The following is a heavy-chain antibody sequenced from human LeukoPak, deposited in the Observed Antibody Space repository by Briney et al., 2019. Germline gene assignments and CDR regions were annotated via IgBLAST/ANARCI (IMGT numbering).Heavy chain of an antibody. D-gene: IGHD1-26*01. CDR3: ATTGSGSYSQEAFDL. V-gene: IGHV5-51*01. CDR2: IYPGDSDT. Sequence: GESLKISRKGSGYSLSSDWIGWVRQMSGKGLEWMGIIYPGDSDTRYSPSFQGQVTISADKSINTAYLWWSSLKASDTAMYYCATTGSGSYSQEAFDLWGQGTLVTVSS. CDR1: GYSLSSDW. J-gene: IGHJ4*02.